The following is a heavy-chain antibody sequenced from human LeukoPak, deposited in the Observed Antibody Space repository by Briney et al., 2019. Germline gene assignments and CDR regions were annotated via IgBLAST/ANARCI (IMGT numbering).Heavy chain of an antibody. Sequence: SETLSLTCSVSGGSMSSYYWSWIRQSPGKGLEWIGYIYHSGSTDYNSSLKSRVTISEDTSKNQFSLKLRSVTAADTAVYYCARDRMGTVMVPIDYWGQGTLVTVSS. D-gene: IGHD5-18*01. V-gene: IGHV4-59*12. J-gene: IGHJ4*02. CDR2: IYHSGST. CDR3: ARDRMGTVMVPIDY. CDR1: GGSMSSYY.